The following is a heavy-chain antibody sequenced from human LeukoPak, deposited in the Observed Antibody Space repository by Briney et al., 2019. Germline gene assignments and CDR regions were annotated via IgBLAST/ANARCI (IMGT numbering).Heavy chain of an antibody. Sequence: GASVKVSCKASGGTFSSYAISWVRQAPGQGLEGMGIINPSGGNTNYAQKFQGRVTMTRDTSTSTVYMELSSLRSEDTAVYFCARVAVGATLEHWGQGTLVTVSS. CDR1: GGTFSSYA. CDR3: ARVAVGATLEH. CDR2: INPSGGNT. V-gene: IGHV1-46*01. D-gene: IGHD1-26*01. J-gene: IGHJ4*02.